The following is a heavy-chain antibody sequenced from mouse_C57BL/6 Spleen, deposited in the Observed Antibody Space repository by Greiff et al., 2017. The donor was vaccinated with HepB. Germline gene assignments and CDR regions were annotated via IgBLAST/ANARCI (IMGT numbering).Heavy chain of an antibody. D-gene: IGHD1-1*01. V-gene: IGHV1-22*01. J-gene: IGHJ3*01. CDR3: ARCGSSYGWFAY. Sequence: EVQLQQSGPELVKPGASVKMSCKASGYTFTDYNMHWVKQSHGKSLEWIGYINPNNGGTSYNKKFKGKATLTVNKSSSTAYMELRSLTSEDSAVYYCARCGSSYGWFAYWGQGTLVTVSA. CDR1: GYTFTDYN. CDR2: INPNNGGT.